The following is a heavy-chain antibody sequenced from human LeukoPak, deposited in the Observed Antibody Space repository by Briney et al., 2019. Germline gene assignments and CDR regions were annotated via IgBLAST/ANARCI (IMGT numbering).Heavy chain of an antibody. CDR2: ITSLGTYT. CDR3: ARIFLTYSGYDLNFFDS. J-gene: IGHJ4*02. D-gene: IGHD5-12*01. V-gene: IGHV3-21*01. Sequence: GGSLRLSCAASGFSFSNYSMNWVRQAPGKGLEWVSSITSLGTYTYYADSVKGRFTISRDNANNSLYLKMNSLRGEDTAVYYCARIFLTYSGYDLNFFDSWGQGALVTVSP. CDR1: GFSFSNYS.